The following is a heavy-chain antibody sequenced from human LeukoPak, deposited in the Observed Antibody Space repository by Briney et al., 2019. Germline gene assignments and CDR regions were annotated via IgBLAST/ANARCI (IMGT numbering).Heavy chain of an antibody. CDR3: ATHRGKRCQGDHVDY. J-gene: IGHJ4*02. CDR2: ISYDGSNK. CDR1: GFTFSSYA. V-gene: IGHV3-30-3*01. D-gene: IGHD3-16*01. Sequence: GGSLRLSCAASGFTFSSYAMHWVRQAPGKGLEWVAVISYDGSNKYYADSVKGRFTISRDNSKSTLYLQMYSLRAEDTAVYYCATHRGKRCQGDHVDYWGQGTLVTVSS.